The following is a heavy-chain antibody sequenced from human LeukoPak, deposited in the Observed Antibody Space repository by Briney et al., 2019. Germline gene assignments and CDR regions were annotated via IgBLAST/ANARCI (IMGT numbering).Heavy chain of an antibody. CDR2: ISYSGDTI. J-gene: IGHJ4*02. V-gene: IGHV3-11*04. D-gene: IGHD1-26*01. Sequence: GGSLRLSCAASEFTFSDYYMSWIRQAPGKGLEWVSYISYSGDTIYYADSVKGRFTISRDNSKNTLYLQMNSLRAEDTAVYYCARMLGSFKRYSFDYWGQGTLVTVSS. CDR1: EFTFSDYY. CDR3: ARMLGSFKRYSFDY.